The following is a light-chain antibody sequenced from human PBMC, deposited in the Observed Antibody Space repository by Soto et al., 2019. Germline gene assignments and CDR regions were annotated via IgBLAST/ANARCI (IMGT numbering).Light chain of an antibody. Sequence: SYELTQPPSVSVAPGKTARITCGGDNIGSETVHWYQQKPGQAPVLFIYYDSGRPSGIPERFSGSNSGNTATLTISRVEAGDEADYYRQVWDSRTVVFGGGTKLTVL. V-gene: IGLV3-21*04. CDR3: QVWDSRTVV. CDR2: YDS. J-gene: IGLJ2*01. CDR1: NIGSET.